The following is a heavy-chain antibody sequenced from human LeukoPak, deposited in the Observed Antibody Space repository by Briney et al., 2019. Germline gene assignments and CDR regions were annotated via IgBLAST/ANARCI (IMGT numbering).Heavy chain of an antibody. CDR1: GFTFSSYA. J-gene: IGHJ6*02. CDR2: ISYDGSNK. Sequence: GRSLRLSCAASGFTFSSYAMHWVRQAPGKGLEWVAVISYDGSNKYYAGSVKGRFTISRDNSKNTLYLQMNSLRAEDTAVYYCARPPDGMDVWGQGTTVTVSS. CDR3: ARPPDGMDV. V-gene: IGHV3-30-3*01.